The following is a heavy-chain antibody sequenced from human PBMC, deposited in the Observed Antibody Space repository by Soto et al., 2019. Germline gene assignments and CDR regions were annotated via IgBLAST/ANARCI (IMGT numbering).Heavy chain of an antibody. Sequence: PSETLSLTCSVSGASINNFAYYWGWIRQPPGKGLEWIGTVYYNENTYYNPSLRSRVAISVDTAKNQFSLNLRSVTAADTAVYFCARRERYYGSPGWFDPWGQATLVTVSS. V-gene: IGHV4-39*01. CDR3: ARRERYYGSPGWFDP. CDR2: VYYNENT. J-gene: IGHJ5*01. CDR1: GASINNFAYY. D-gene: IGHD3-10*01.